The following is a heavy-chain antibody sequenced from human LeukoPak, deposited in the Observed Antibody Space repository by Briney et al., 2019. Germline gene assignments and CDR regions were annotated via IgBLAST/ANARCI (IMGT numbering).Heavy chain of an antibody. CDR2: IYYSGST. CDR1: GGSISSSSYY. D-gene: IGHD3-10*01. Sequence: SETLSLTCTVSGGSISSSSYYWGWIRQPPGKGLEWIGSIYYSGSTYYNPSLKSPVTISVYKSKNQFSLKLSSVTAADTAVYYCARHVLAADRITMVRGDAFDYWGQGTLVTVSS. V-gene: IGHV4-39*01. J-gene: IGHJ4*02. CDR3: ARHVLAADRITMVRGDAFDY.